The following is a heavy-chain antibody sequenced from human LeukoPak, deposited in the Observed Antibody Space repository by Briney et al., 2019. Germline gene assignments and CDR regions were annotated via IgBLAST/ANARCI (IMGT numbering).Heavy chain of an antibody. J-gene: IGHJ5*02. D-gene: IGHD3-3*01. CDR1: GYTFTSHY. CDR3: ARDRTIFGVSTGFDP. Sequence: ASVKASCKASGYTFTSHYMHWVRQAPGQGLEWMGIINPSGGSTSHAQKFQGRVTMTRDTSTSTVYMELSSLRSEDTAVYYCARDRTIFGVSTGFDPWGQGTLVTVSS. V-gene: IGHV1-46*01. CDR2: INPSGGST.